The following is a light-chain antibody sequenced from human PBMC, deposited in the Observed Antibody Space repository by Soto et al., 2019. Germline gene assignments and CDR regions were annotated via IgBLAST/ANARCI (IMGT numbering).Light chain of an antibody. J-gene: IGLJ1*01. CDR3: SSYTSNSTPPYV. V-gene: IGLV2-14*01. CDR1: SSDVGGYNY. Sequence: QSVLTQPASVSGSPGQSITISCTGTSSDVGGYNYVSWYQQHPGKAPKLMIYDVSNRPSGVSNRFSGSKSGNTASLTISGLQAEDESDYYSSSYTSNSTPPYVFGPGTEVTDL. CDR2: DVS.